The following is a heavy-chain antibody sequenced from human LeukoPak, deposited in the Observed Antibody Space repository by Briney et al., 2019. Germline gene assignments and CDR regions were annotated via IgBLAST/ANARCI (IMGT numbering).Heavy chain of an antibody. CDR3: AKDAYYSSGTYADY. CDR1: GFTFSNYG. CDR2: ISKDGNDK. V-gene: IGHV3-30*18. Sequence: GGSLRLSCAASGFTFSNYGMHWVRQAPGKGLVWVAVISKDGNDKYYADPVKGRFTISRDNSKNTLYLQMNSLKPEDTALYYCAKDAYYSSGTYADYWGQGTLVTVSS. J-gene: IGHJ4*02. D-gene: IGHD3-10*01.